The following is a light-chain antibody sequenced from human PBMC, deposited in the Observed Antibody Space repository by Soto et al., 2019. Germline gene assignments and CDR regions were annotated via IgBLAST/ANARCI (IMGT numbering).Light chain of an antibody. J-gene: IGLJ3*02. CDR1: SSNIGAGYD. Sequence: QSVLTQPPSVSGAPGQRVTISCTESSSNIGAGYDVHWYQQLLGTAPKLLIHGNSNRSSGVPVRFSGSKSGTSASLAITGLQAEDEADYYCQSYDSSLSAWVFGGGTKLTVL. CDR2: GNS. V-gene: IGLV1-40*01. CDR3: QSYDSSLSAWV.